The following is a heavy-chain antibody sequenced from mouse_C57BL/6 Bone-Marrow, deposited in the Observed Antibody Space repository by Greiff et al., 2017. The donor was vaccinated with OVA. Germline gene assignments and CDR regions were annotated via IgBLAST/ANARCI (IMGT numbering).Heavy chain of an antibody. CDR3: ARSSSYVSWFAY. V-gene: IGHV5-17*01. D-gene: IGHD1-1*01. Sequence: EVQRVESGGGLVKPGGSLKLSCAASGFTFSDYGMHWVRQAPEKGLEWVAYISSGSSTIYYADTVKGRFTISRDNAKNTLFLQMTSLRSEDTAMYYCARSSSYVSWFAYWGQGTLVTVSA. CDR1: GFTFSDYG. J-gene: IGHJ3*01. CDR2: ISSGSSTI.